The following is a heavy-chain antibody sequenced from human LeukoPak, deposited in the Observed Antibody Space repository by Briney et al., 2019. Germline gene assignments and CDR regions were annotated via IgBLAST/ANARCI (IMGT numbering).Heavy chain of an antibody. CDR3: ALMYAIRRGYDY. Sequence: TGGSLRLSCAASGFTFSSYAMSWVRQAPGKGLEWVPAISGSGGSTYYADSVKGRFTISRDNSKNTLYLQMNSLRAEDTAVYYCALMYAIRRGYDYWGQGTLVTVSS. J-gene: IGHJ4*02. CDR2: ISGSGGST. V-gene: IGHV3-23*01. CDR1: GFTFSSYA. D-gene: IGHD2-8*01.